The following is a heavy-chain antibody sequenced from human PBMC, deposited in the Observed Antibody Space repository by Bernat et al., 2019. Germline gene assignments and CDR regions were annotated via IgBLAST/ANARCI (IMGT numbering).Heavy chain of an antibody. CDR2: INWNGGST. CDR3: ARAGYCSGGSCYSGHEWFDP. Sequence: EVQLAESGGGVVRPGGSLRLSCSASGFTFDDYGMSWVRQAPVKGLEWFSGINWNGGSTGYADSVKGRFTISRDNPKNSLVLQMNSLRAEDTDLYYWARAGYCSGGSCYSGHEWFDPWGQGTLVTVSS. J-gene: IGHJ5*02. CDR1: GFTFDDYG. V-gene: IGHV3-20*04. D-gene: IGHD2-15*01.